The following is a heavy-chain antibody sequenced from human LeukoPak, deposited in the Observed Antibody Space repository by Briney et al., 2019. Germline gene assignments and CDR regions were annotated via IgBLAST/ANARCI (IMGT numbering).Heavy chain of an antibody. V-gene: IGHV3-11*05. CDR3: ARDKGTSSSWETVDY. Sequence: PGGSLRLSCAASGFTFRNYYMSWIREAPGKGLEWVSYISSSSSYTNYADSVKGRFTISRDNAKNSLYLQMNSLRAEDTAVYYCARDKGTSSSWETVDYWGQGTLVTVSS. D-gene: IGHD6-13*01. CDR2: ISSSSSYT. CDR1: GFTFRNYY. J-gene: IGHJ4*02.